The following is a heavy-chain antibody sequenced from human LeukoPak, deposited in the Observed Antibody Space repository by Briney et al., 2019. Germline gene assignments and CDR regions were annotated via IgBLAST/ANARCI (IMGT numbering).Heavy chain of an antibody. Sequence: PSQTLSLTCTVSGASLNSGGFFWSWIRQHPGTGLEWIGHIYYGGYTYYNPSLTSRLAISLDTSKTQFSLRLSSVTAADTALYYCARVLGVTTGHTFDIWGQGIMVTVSS. V-gene: IGHV4-31*03. CDR2: IYYGGYT. D-gene: IGHD4-17*01. CDR3: ARVLGVTTGHTFDI. CDR1: GASLNSGGFF. J-gene: IGHJ3*02.